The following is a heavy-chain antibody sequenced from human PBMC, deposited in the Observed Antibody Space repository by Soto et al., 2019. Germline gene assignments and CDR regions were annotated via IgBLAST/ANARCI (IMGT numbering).Heavy chain of an antibody. V-gene: IGHV5-51*01. D-gene: IGHD2-2*01. CDR1: GYSFTSYW. Sequence: GESLKISCKVSGYSFTSYWIGCVRQMPGKGLEWMGIIYPGDSDTRYSPSFQGRVTISADKSISTAYLQWSSLKASDTAMYYCARGYCSSTSCYLTDHWGQGTLVTVSS. CDR2: IYPGDSDT. CDR3: ARGYCSSTSCYLTDH. J-gene: IGHJ4*02.